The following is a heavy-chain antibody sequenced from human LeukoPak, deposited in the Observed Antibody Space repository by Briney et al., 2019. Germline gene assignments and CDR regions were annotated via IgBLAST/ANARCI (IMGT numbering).Heavy chain of an antibody. CDR3: AREYQLLYYYYMDV. Sequence: SGGSLRLSCAASGFTFSNYAMTWVRQAPGKGLEWVSSLSSRSRYIYYADSLKGRFTISRDNAKNSLYLQMNSLRAEDTAVYYCAREYQLLYYYYMDVWGKGTTVTISS. CDR1: GFTFSNYA. D-gene: IGHD2-2*02. CDR2: LSSRSRYI. J-gene: IGHJ6*03. V-gene: IGHV3-21*01.